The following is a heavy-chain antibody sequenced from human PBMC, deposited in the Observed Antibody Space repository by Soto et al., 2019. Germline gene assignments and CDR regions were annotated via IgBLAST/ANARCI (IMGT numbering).Heavy chain of an antibody. CDR3: ARGGGLAYIWGDF. D-gene: IGHD2-21*01. J-gene: IGHJ4*02. Sequence: QVELVQSGAEVRKPGASVKLSCKASGYAFTHYYIHRVRQAPGQGLDWMGVINPSCGATSYGPTFQGRLTMTTDPSTRTVYMDLSSLRPGATAVYSCARGGGLAYIWGDFWGQGTLVAVSS. CDR2: INPSCGAT. CDR1: GYAFTHYY. V-gene: IGHV1-46*01.